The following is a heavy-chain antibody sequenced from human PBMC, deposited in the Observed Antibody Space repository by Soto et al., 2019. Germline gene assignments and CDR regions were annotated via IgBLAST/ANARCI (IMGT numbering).Heavy chain of an antibody. D-gene: IGHD6-13*01. CDR1: GGSISSSSYY. V-gene: IGHV4-39*01. CDR3: ARVGSSWDNKDY. J-gene: IGHJ4*02. Sequence: PSETLSLTCTVSGGSISSSSYYWGWIRQPPGKGLEWIGSIYYSGSTYYNPSLKSRVTIPVDTSKNQFSLKLSSVTAADTAVYYCARVGSSWDNKDYWGQGTLVTVS. CDR2: IYYSGST.